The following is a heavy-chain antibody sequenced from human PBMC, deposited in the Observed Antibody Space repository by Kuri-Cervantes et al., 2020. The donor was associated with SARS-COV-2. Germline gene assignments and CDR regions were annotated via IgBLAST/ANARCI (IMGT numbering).Heavy chain of an antibody. J-gene: IGHJ6*02. CDR3: ARRVPPWYDFWSGYYGMDV. CDR2: IYYSGST. D-gene: IGHD3-3*01. V-gene: IGHV4-39*01. CDR1: GGSISSSSYY. Sequence: ESLKISCTVSGGSISSSSYYWGWIRQPPGKGLEWIGSIYYSGSTYYNPSLKSRVTISVDTSKNQFSLKLSSVTAADTAVYYCARRVPPWYDFWSGYYGMDVWGQGTTVTAP.